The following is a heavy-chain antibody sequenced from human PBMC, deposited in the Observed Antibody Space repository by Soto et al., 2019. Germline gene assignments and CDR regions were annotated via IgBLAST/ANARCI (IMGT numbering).Heavy chain of an antibody. J-gene: IGHJ6*02. CDR1: GFTFSSYG. D-gene: IGHD3-10*01. CDR2: ISYDGSNK. V-gene: IGHV3-30*18. CDR3: AKAQETNYYGSGSYYNTQYYYYYYGMDV. Sequence: GGSLRLSCAASGFTFSSYGMHWVRQAPGKGLEWVAVISYDGSNKYYADSVKGRFTISRDNSKNTLYLQMNSLRAEDTAVYYCAKAQETNYYGSGSYYNTQYYYYYYGMDVWGQGTTVTVSS.